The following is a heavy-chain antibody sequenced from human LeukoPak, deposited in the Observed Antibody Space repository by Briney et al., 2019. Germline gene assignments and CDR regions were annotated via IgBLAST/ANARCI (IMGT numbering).Heavy chain of an antibody. CDR1: GYTFTGYY. Sequence: ASVKVSCKASGYTFTGYYMHWVRQAPGQGLEWMGWINPNSGGTNYAQKFQGRVTMTRDTSISTVYMELSRLRSDDTAVYYCAREKWETPHFQHWGQGTLVTVSS. CDR2: INPNSGGT. J-gene: IGHJ1*01. D-gene: IGHD1-26*01. CDR3: AREKWETPHFQH. V-gene: IGHV1-2*02.